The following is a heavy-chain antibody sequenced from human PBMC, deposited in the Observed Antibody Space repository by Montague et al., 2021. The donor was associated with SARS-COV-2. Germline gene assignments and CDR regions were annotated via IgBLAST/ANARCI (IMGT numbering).Heavy chain of an antibody. CDR1: GGSFGDDH. CDR3: ARGHLSVSMIVVVFTSASYYFDY. CDR2: IKQSGST. D-gene: IGHD3-22*01. V-gene: IGHV4-34*01. Sequence: SETLSLTCAVYGGSFGDDHWSWIRQPPGKGLEWIGDIKQSGSTNYNPSLKSRVTISVDTSKNQFSLKLTSVTAADTAVYFCARGHLSVSMIVVVFTSASYYFDYWGRGAQVTASS. J-gene: IGHJ4*02.